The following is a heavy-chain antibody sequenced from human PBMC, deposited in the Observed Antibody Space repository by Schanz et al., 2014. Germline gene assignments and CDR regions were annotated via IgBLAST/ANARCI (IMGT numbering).Heavy chain of an antibody. Sequence: EVQLVESGGGLVQPGGSLRLSCAASGFSFSSYAMGWVRQAPGKGLEWVSSISGDHRNTFYADSVKGRFTISRDNAKNTLYLQMNSLRAEDTAVYYCAKDRSWDYDSSGYFDYWGQGTLVTVAS. CDR1: GFSFSSYA. V-gene: IGHV3-23*04. D-gene: IGHD3-22*01. CDR3: AKDRSWDYDSSGYFDY. J-gene: IGHJ4*02. CDR2: ISGDHRNT.